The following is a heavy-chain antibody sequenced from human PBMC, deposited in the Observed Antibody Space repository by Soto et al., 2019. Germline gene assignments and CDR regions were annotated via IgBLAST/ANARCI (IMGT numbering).Heavy chain of an antibody. CDR1: GHTFNSYA. CDR2: ISGSGGST. J-gene: IGHJ4*02. V-gene: IGHV3-23*01. CDR3: AKVSRGIVVVPAALY. Sequence: EVQLLESGGGLVQPGGSLRLSCVASGHTFNSYAMSWVRQAPGKGLEWVSGISGSGGSTYYADSVRGRFTISIDDSKNTMYLQMNSLRAEDTVVYYCAKVSRGIVVVPAALYLGKGTLVTVSS. D-gene: IGHD2-2*01.